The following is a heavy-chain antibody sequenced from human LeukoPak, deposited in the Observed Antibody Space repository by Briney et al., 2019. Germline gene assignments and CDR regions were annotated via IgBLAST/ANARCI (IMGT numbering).Heavy chain of an antibody. Sequence: PGGSLRLSCAASGFTFSSYAMSWVRQAPGKGLEWVSAIRGSGGSRYYADSVKGRFTISRDNSKNTLYLQMNSLRAEDTAVYYCAKDGSYYYDSSGYYQFDYWGQGTLVTVSS. V-gene: IGHV3-23*01. D-gene: IGHD3-22*01. CDR1: GFTFSSYA. CDR3: AKDGSYYYDSSGYYQFDY. J-gene: IGHJ4*02. CDR2: IRGSGGSR.